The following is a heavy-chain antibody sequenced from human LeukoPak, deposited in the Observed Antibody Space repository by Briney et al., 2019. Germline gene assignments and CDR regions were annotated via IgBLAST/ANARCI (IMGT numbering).Heavy chain of an antibody. CDR2: ISAYNGNT. CDR3: ARGPVVVTAIVFFDY. V-gene: IGHV1-18*01. D-gene: IGHD2-21*02. J-gene: IGHJ4*02. Sequence: GASVKVSCKASGYTFTSYGISWVRQAPGQGLEWMGWISAYNGNTNYAQRLQGRVTMTTDTSTSTAYMELRSLRSDDTAVYYCARGPVVVTAIVFFDYWGQGTLVTVSS. CDR1: GYTFTSYG.